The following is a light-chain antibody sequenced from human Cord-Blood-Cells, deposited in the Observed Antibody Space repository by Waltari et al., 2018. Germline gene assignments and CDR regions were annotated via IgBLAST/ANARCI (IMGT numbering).Light chain of an antibody. CDR2: SNN. Sequence: QSVLTQPPSASGTPGQRVTISRSGSSPNIGSTTVNWYRQRPGTAPKLLIYSNNQRPSGVPDRFSGSKSGTSASLAISGLQSEDEADYYCAAWDDSLNGYVFGTGTKVTVL. J-gene: IGLJ1*01. CDR3: AAWDDSLNGYV. CDR1: SPNIGSTT. V-gene: IGLV1-44*01.